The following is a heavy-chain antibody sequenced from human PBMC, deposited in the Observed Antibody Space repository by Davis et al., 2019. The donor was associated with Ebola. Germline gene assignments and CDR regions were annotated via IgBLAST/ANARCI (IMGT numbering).Heavy chain of an antibody. V-gene: IGHV1-8*01. J-gene: IGHJ6*02. CDR3: ARLGYCSSTSCYVSWGLYYYYGMDV. CDR2: MNPNSGNT. CDR1: GYTFTSYD. Sequence: ASVKVSCKASGYTFTSYDINWVRQATGQGLEWMGWMNPNSGNTGYAQKLQGRVTMTTDTSTSTAYMELRSLRSDDTAVYYCARLGYCSSTSCYVSWGLYYYYGMDVWGQGTTDTVSS. D-gene: IGHD2-2*01.